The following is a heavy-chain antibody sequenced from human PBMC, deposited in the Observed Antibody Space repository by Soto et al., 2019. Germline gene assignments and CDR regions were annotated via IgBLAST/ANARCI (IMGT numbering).Heavy chain of an antibody. J-gene: IGHJ4*02. Sequence: QVQLQQWGAGLLRPSETLSLTCSVSGGAFNDYYWIWIRQAPGKGLEWLGDIRDSGSTNYNPSLKRRVPISVDTSRKQFSLKLTSVTAADTAVYYCARGDAYHDSPARWGQGTLVTVSS. CDR2: IRDSGST. D-gene: IGHD2-2*01. V-gene: IGHV4-34*01. CDR1: GGAFNDYY. CDR3: ARGDAYHDSPAR.